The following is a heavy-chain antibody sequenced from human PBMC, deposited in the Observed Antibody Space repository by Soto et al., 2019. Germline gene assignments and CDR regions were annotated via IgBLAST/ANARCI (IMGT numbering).Heavy chain of an antibody. Sequence: QVQLVQSGAEVKKPGASVKVSCKASGYTFTSYGLSWVRQAPGQGLEWMGRISAYNYNTNYAQKLQGRVTLTTDTSTSTAYMELRSLRADDAAVYYSARVVGALGHWFEPWGQGTLVTVSS. CDR2: ISAYNYNT. CDR3: ARVVGALGHWFEP. D-gene: IGHD1-26*01. CDR1: GYTFTSYG. J-gene: IGHJ5*02. V-gene: IGHV1-18*01.